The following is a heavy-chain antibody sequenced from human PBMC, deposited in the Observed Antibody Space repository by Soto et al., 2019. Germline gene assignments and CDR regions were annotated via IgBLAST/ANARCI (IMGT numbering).Heavy chain of an antibody. Sequence: PGGSLRLSCEASGFTFGNYAMTWVRQAPGKGLECVSRISGSGGGTYYADSVKGRFTISRDNSENTLYLHLNSLRVEDTAIYYCAIMPRRYDVLTGPAYWGHGAMVTVSS. CDR2: ISGSGGGT. CDR1: GFTFGNYA. V-gene: IGHV3-23*01. D-gene: IGHD3-9*01. CDR3: AIMPRRYDVLTGPAY. J-gene: IGHJ4*01.